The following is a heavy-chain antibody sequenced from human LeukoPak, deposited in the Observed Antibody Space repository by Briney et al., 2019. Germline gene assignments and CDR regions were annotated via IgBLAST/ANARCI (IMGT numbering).Heavy chain of an antibody. CDR3: ARQYFGYYYMDV. V-gene: IGHV4-39*01. Sequence: PSETLSLTCTVSGGSITSNSYYWGWIRQPPGEGLERIGSFYYSGSTYYNPSLKSRVTISVDTSKNQFSLKLTSVTAADTAVYYCARQYFGYYYMDVWGKGTTVTVSS. CDR2: FYYSGST. J-gene: IGHJ6*03. D-gene: IGHD3-9*01. CDR1: GGSITSNSYY.